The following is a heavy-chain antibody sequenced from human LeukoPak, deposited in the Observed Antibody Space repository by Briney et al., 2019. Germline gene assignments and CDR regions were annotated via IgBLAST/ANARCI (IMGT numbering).Heavy chain of an antibody. V-gene: IGHV3-64*01. CDR3: ARGKAMNDY. Sequence: GGSLRLSCAASGFTFSSYAMHWVRQAPGKGLEYVSAISSNGGSTYYANSVKGRFTISRDNSKNTLYLQMGSLRAEDMAVYYCARGKAMNDYWGQGTLVTVSS. CDR2: ISSNGGST. CDR1: GFTFSSYA. D-gene: IGHD2-2*01. J-gene: IGHJ4*02.